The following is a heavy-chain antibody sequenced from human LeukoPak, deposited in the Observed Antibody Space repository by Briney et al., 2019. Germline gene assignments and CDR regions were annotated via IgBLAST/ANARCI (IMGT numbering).Heavy chain of an antibody. CDR1: GYTFTSYY. D-gene: IGHD2-15*01. V-gene: IGHV1-46*01. CDR2: TNPSGGST. Sequence: ASVKVSCKASGYTFTSYYMHWVRQAPGQGLEWMGITNPSGGSTSYAQKFQGRVTMTRDTSTSTVYMELSSLRSEDTAVYYCARVHRYCSGGSCYKTFDYWGQGTLVTVSS. CDR3: ARVHRYCSGGSCYKTFDY. J-gene: IGHJ4*02.